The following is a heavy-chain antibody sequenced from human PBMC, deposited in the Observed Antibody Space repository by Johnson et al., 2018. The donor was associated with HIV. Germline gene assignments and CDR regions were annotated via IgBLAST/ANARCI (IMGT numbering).Heavy chain of an antibody. CDR2: IYSGGST. Sequence: VQLVESGGGLVHPGGSLRLSCAASGFTVSSNYMSWVRQAPGKGLEWVSVIYSGGSTYYADSVKGRFTISRDNSKNTLYLQMNSLRAEDTAVYYCASLSSSGAFDIWGQGTMVTVSS. V-gene: IGHV3-66*01. D-gene: IGHD6-6*01. CDR3: ASLSSSGAFDI. CDR1: GFTVSSNY. J-gene: IGHJ3*02.